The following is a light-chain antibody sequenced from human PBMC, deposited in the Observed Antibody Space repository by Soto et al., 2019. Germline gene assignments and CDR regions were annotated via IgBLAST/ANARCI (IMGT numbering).Light chain of an antibody. Sequence: QSALTQPPSASGSPGQSVTISCTGTSSDVGAYDYVSWYQQHPGKAPKLLIYEVSQRPSGVPDRFSGSKSGNTASLTVSGLQAEDEADFYCSSYAGNNNVVFGGGTKLTVL. CDR2: EVS. J-gene: IGLJ2*01. CDR3: SSYAGNNNVV. V-gene: IGLV2-8*01. CDR1: SSDVGAYDY.